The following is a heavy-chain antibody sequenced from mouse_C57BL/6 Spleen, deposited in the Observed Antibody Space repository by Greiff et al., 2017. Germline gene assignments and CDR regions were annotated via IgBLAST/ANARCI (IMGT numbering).Heavy chain of an antibody. V-gene: IGHV1-82*01. CDR1: GYAFSSSW. D-gene: IGHD2-3*01. J-gene: IGHJ2*01. Sequence: QVQLKQSGPELVKPGASVKISCKASGYAFSSSWMNWVKQRPGKGLEWIGRIYPGDGDTNYNGKFKGKATLTADKSSSTAYMQLSSLTSEDSAVYFCARSYDGYYKGYFDYWGQGTTLTVSS. CDR3: ARSYDGYYKGYFDY. CDR2: IYPGDGDT.